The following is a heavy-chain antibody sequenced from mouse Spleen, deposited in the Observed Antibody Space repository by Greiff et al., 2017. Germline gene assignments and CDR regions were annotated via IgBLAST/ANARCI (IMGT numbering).Heavy chain of an antibody. CDR2: INPSTGGT. J-gene: IGHJ3*01. CDR3: ARHYYDYSFAY. Sequence: EVKVVESGPELVKPGASVKISCKASGYSFTGYYMNWVKQSPEKSLEWIGEINPSTGGTTYNQKFKAKATLTVDKSSSTAYMQLKSLTSEDSAVYYCARHYYDYSFAYWGQGTLVTVSA. D-gene: IGHD2-4*01. CDR1: GYSFTGYY. V-gene: IGHV1-42*01.